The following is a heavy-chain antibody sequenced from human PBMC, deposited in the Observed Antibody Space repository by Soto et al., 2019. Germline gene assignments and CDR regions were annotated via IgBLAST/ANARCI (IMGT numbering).Heavy chain of an antibody. V-gene: IGHV3-23*01. CDR3: AGGTYLDY. J-gene: IGHJ4*02. D-gene: IGHD3-16*01. CDR1: GFYFNSYA. CDR2: IGANGDST. Sequence: GSLRLSCAASGFYFNSYAMSWVRQAPGKGLEWVSHIGANGDSTYYADAVKGRFTISRDNSKNTVYLQINSLRVEDTALYYCAGGTYLDYWGQGTLVTVSS.